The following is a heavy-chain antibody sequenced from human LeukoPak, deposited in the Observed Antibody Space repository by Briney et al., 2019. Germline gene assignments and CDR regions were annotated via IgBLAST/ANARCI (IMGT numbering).Heavy chain of an antibody. V-gene: IGHV3-30*18. CDR1: GFTFSSYG. CDR2: ISYDGSNK. CDR3: AKSGYSSGWYRGDDAFDI. D-gene: IGHD6-19*01. Sequence: GGSLRLSCAASGFTFSSYGMHWVRQAPGKGLEWVAVISYDGSNKYYADSVKGRFTISRDNSKNTLYLQMNGLRAEDTAVYYCAKSGYSSGWYRGDDAFDIWGQGTMVTVSS. J-gene: IGHJ3*02.